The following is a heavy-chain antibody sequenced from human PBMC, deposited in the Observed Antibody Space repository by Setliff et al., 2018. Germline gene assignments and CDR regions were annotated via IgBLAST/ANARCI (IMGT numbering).Heavy chain of an antibody. V-gene: IGHV1-2*02. Sequence: ASVKVSCKASGYTFTGYYIHWVRQAPGQGLEWMGWINPHSGGTNFPQTFQGRVTMTRDTSINTAYMELSSLTSDDTAVYYCARATRDSDCWYYEYSWFDPWGQGTLVTVS. J-gene: IGHJ5*02. D-gene: IGHD6-13*01. CDR2: INPHSGGT. CDR3: ARATRDSDCWYYEYSWFDP. CDR1: GYTFTGYY.